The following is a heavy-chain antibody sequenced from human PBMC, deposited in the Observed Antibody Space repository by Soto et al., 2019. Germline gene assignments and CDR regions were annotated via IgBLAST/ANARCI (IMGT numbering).Heavy chain of an antibody. CDR1: GFTFSSYG. D-gene: IGHD6-6*01. CDR2: IWYDGSNK. CDR3: ARDFGPPHVIAARLDY. Sequence: PGGSLRLSCAASGFTFSSYGMHWVRQAPGKGLEWVAVIWYDGSNKYYADSVKGRFTISRDNSKNTLYLQMNSLRAEDTAVYYCARDFGPPHVIAARLDYWGQGTLVTVSS. V-gene: IGHV3-33*01. J-gene: IGHJ4*02.